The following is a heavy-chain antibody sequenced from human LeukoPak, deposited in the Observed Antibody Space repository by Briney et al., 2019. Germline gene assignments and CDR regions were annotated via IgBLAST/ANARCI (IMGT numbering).Heavy chain of an antibody. J-gene: IGHJ5*02. CDR1: GFTFSSYE. CDR3: ARLALRESSSWYYWFDP. D-gene: IGHD6-13*01. CDR2: IGRSGSTI. V-gene: IGHV3-48*03. Sequence: GGSLRLSCAASGFTFSSYEMNWVRQAPGKGLDRVSYIGRSGSTIYYADSVKGRFTISRDNAKNSLYLQMNSLRAEDTAVFYCARLALRESSSWYYWFDPWGQGTLVTVSS.